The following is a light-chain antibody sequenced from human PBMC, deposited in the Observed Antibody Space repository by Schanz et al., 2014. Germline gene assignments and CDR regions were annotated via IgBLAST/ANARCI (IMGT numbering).Light chain of an antibody. CDR1: QSVSSSS. J-gene: IGKJ2*01. CDR3: QQHGSSPEALYT. V-gene: IGKV3-20*01. CDR2: GAS. Sequence: EIVLTQSPGTLSLSPGERATLSCRASQSVSSSSLAWYQQKPGQAPRHLIYGASSRATGIPDRFSGSGSGTDFTLAISRLEPEDFAVYYCQQHGSSPEALYTFGQGTKLEIK.